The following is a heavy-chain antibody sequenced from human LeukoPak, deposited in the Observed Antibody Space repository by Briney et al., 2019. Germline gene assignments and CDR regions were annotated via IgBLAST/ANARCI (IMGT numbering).Heavy chain of an antibody. D-gene: IGHD1-14*01. CDR1: GGSFSGYY. V-gene: IGHV4-34*01. CDR3: AREPGGGAFDI. J-gene: IGHJ3*02. CDR2: INHSGST. Sequence: SETLSLTCAVYGGSFSGYYWSWIRQPPGKGLEWIGEINHSGSTNYNPSLKSRVTISVDRSKNRFSLKLSSVTAADTAVYYCAREPGGGAFDIWGQGTMVNVSS.